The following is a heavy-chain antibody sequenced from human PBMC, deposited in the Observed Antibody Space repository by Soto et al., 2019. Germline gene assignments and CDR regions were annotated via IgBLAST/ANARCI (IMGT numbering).Heavy chain of an antibody. CDR2: ISGSGGST. V-gene: IGHV3-23*01. CDR3: AKATNVDIVATTDY. D-gene: IGHD5-12*01. CDR1: GFPFRSYA. J-gene: IGHJ4*02. Sequence: PGGSQRLSCAASGFPFRSYAMSWVRQAPGKGLEWVSAISGSGGSTYYADSVKGRFTISRDNSKNTLYLQMNSLRAEDTAVYYCAKATNVDIVATTDYWGQGTLVTVSS.